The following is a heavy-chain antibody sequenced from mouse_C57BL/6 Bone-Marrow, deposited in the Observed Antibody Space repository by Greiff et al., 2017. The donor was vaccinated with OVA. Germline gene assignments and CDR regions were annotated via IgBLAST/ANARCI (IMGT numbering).Heavy chain of an antibody. CDR2: IYPGSGST. CDR3: ARTSGYDGVDY. V-gene: IGHV1-55*01. D-gene: IGHD2-2*01. CDR1: GYTFTSYW. J-gene: IGHJ2*01. Sequence: QVQLKQPGAELVKPGASVKMSCKASGYTFTSYWITWVKQRPGQGLEWIGDIYPGSGSTNYNEKFKSKATLTVDTSSSTAYMQLSSLTSEDSAVYYCARTSGYDGVDYWGQGTTLTVSS.